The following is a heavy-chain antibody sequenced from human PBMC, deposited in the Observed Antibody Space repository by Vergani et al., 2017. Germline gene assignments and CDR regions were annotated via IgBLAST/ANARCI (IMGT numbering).Heavy chain of an antibody. J-gene: IGHJ4*02. CDR1: GYTFTGYY. CDR2: INTNSGGT. Sequence: QVQLVQSGAEVKKPGASVKVSCKASGYTFTGYYMHWVRQAPGQGLEWMGWINTNSGGTNYAQKFQGRVTMTRATSISTAYMELSRLRSDDTAVYYCARGAYYYDSSGYYEKFDYWGQGTLVTVSS. V-gene: IGHV1-2*02. CDR3: ARGAYYYDSSGYYEKFDY. D-gene: IGHD3-22*01.